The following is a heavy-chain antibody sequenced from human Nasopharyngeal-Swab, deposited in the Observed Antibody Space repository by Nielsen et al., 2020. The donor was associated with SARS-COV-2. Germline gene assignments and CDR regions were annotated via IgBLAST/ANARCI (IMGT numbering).Heavy chain of an antibody. CDR1: GFTFSSYE. D-gene: IGHD3-10*01. J-gene: IGHJ3*02. CDR2: ISSSGSTI. CDR3: ACLFFGAFDI. V-gene: IGHV3-48*03. Sequence: GGSLRLSCAASGFTFSSYEMTWVRQAPGKGLEWVSYISSSGSTIYYADSVKGRFTISRDNAKNSLYLQMNSLRAEDTAVYYCACLFFGAFDIWGQGTMVTVSS.